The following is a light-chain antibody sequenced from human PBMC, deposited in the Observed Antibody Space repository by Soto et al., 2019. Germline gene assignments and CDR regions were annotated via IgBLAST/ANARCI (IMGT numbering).Light chain of an antibody. Sequence: EVVMTQSPATLSVSPGERATLSCRASQSVGSYLAWYQHKPGQAPRLLIYGESIRATGVPARFSGSGSRTDFTLTISSLQSEDFAVYFCQQYDNLPPWTFGLGTTVEVK. CDR2: GES. CDR1: QSVGSY. CDR3: QQYDNLPPWT. V-gene: IGKV3-15*01. J-gene: IGKJ1*01.